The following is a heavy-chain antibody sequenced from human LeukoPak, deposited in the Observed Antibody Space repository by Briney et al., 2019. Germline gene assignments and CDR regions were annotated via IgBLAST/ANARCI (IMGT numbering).Heavy chain of an antibody. CDR3: ARDRVLLWFGEFSDY. CDR1: GGSISPYY. Sequence: PSGTLSLTCTVSGGSISPYYWSWIRQPPGKGLEWIGSIYYSGSTYYNPSLKSRVTISVDTSKNQFSLRLSSVTAADTAVYYCARDRVLLWFGEFSDYWGQGTLVTVSS. V-gene: IGHV4-39*07. J-gene: IGHJ4*02. CDR2: IYYSGST. D-gene: IGHD3-10*01.